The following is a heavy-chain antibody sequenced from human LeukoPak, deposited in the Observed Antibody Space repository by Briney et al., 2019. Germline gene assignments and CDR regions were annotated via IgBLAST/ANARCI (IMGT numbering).Heavy chain of an antibody. V-gene: IGHV1-2*02. Sequence: GASVKVSCKASGYTFTGYYMHWVRQAPGQGLEWMGWINPNSGGTNYAQKFQGRVTMTRDTSISTAYMELSRLRSDDTAVYYCAVVLLWFGVPYGMDVWGQGTTVTVSS. D-gene: IGHD3-10*01. CDR1: GYTFTGYY. CDR3: AVVLLWFGVPYGMDV. CDR2: INPNSGGT. J-gene: IGHJ6*02.